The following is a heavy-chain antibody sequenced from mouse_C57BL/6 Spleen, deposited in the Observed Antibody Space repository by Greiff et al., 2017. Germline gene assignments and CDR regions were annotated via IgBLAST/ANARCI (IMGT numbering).Heavy chain of an antibody. V-gene: IGHV1-19*01. CDR1: GYTFTDYY. CDR2: INPYNGGT. D-gene: IGHD4-1*01. CDR3: ASNWDRWYFDV. Sequence: EVQLQESGPVLVKPGASVKMSCKASGYTFTDYYMNWVKQSHGKSLEWIGVINPYNGGTSYNQKFKGKATLTVDKSSSTAYMELNSLTSEDSAVYYCASNWDRWYFDVWGTGTTVTVSS. J-gene: IGHJ1*03.